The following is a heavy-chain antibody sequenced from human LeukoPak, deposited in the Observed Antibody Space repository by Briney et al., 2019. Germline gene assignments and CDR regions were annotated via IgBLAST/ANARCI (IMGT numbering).Heavy chain of an antibody. CDR1: GGSISSGRYY. V-gene: IGHV4-61*02. CDR2: IHRSGST. CDR3: ARGGFLVQNHFDP. D-gene: IGHD3-3*01. Sequence: SETLSLTCTVSGGSISSGRYYWSWIRQPAWKGLEWIGRIHRSGSTAYNPSVKSRVTISLDTSKNQFSLKLNSVTAVDTAVYYCARGGFLVQNHFDPWGQGTLVTVSS. J-gene: IGHJ5*02.